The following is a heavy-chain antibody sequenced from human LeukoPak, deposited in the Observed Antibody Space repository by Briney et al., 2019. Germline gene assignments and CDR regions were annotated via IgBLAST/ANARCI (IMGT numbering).Heavy chain of an antibody. J-gene: IGHJ4*02. Sequence: SETLSLTCAVYGGSFSGYYWSWVRQPPGKGLEWIGEINHSRSTNYNPSLKSRVTISVDTSKHQFSLKLSSVTAPDTAVYYCARKGYCSSTSCYTGGSIVYWGQGTLVTVSS. CDR3: ARKGYCSSTSCYTGGSIVY. V-gene: IGHV4-34*01. D-gene: IGHD2-2*02. CDR1: GGSFSGYY. CDR2: INHSRST.